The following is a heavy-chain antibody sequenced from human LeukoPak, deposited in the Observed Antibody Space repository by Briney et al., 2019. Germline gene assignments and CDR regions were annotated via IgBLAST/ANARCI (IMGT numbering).Heavy chain of an antibody. CDR2: IRYDGSNK. J-gene: IGHJ4*02. V-gene: IGHV3-33*01. D-gene: IGHD3-22*01. CDR1: GFTFRTYG. CDR3: ARGGDYYGRSAYYYGYCDY. Sequence: GGSLRLSCAASGFTFRTYGMHWVRQAPGKGLEWVAVIRYDGSNKEYADSVKGRFTISRDNSRNTLYLEMNSLRAEDTAVYYCARGGDYYGRSAYYYGYCDYWGQGTLVSVSS.